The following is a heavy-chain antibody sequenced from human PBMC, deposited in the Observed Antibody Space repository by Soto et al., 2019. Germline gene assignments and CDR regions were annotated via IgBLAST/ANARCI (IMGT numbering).Heavy chain of an antibody. J-gene: IGHJ4*02. CDR3: AKEMNSGYYLFDY. CDR2: ISGTGGST. D-gene: IGHD3-22*01. V-gene: IGHV3-23*01. CDR1: GFTFSSYA. Sequence: EVQLLQSGGDLVQPGGSLRLSCAASGFTFSSYAMSWVRQAPGKGLEWVSTISGTGGSTYYPDSVKGRFTISRDNSKNTVYLQMNSLRAEDAAVYYCAKEMNSGYYLFDYWGQGTLVTVSS.